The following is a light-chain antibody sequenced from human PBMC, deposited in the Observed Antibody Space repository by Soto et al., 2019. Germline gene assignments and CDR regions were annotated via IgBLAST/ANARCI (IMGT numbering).Light chain of an antibody. J-gene: IGKJ4*01. CDR3: QKYDDAPLS. V-gene: IGKV1-27*01. Sequence: DIQMPQYPSSLSASVGDRVTITCRASRGIGNYLAWYQQKPGKVPSLLIYAASTLQSGVSSRFSGSRSGTDFTLTISTLQPGDVATYYCQKYDDAPLSFRGGTKVEI. CDR1: RGIGNY. CDR2: AAS.